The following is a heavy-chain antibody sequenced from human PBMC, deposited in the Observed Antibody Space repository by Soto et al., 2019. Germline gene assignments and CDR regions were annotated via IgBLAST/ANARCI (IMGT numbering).Heavy chain of an antibody. D-gene: IGHD5-18*01. V-gene: IGHV3-72*01. CDR2: SRNKANSYAT. J-gene: IGHJ4*02. CDR3: ASYFGYSYGL. Sequence: EVQVVESGGGLVQPGGSLRLSCEGSGFTLSDHYMDWVRQAPGKGLEWVGRSRNKANSYATEYAAPVKGRFTISRDDSRNSLSLQMNSLKTEDTARYYCASYFGYSYGLWGQGTLVTVSS. CDR1: GFTLSDHY.